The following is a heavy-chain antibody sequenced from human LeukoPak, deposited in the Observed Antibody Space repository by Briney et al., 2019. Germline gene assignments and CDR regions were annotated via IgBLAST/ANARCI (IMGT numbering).Heavy chain of an antibody. CDR2: ISGGGSNT. Sequence: PGGSLRLSCAASGFSFSTYAMSWVRQTPGKWLEWVLVISGGGSNTYYGDSVKGRFTISRDNSKDTLYLQMNSLRVEDTAVYYCAKEARMVSAWGQGPLVTISS. CDR3: AKEARMVSA. D-gene: IGHD2-8*01. CDR1: GFSFSTYA. V-gene: IGHV3-23*01. J-gene: IGHJ5*02.